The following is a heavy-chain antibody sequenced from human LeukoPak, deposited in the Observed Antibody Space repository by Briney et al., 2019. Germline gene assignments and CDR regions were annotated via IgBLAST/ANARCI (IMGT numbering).Heavy chain of an antibody. J-gene: IGHJ4*02. Sequence: ASETLSLTCAVYGGSFSGYYWSWIRQPPGKGLEWIGEINHSGSTNYNPSLKSRVTISVDTSKNQFSPKLSSVTAADTAVYYCARFDYGGYFDYWGQGTLVTVSS. CDR2: INHSGST. CDR3: ARFDYGGYFDY. CDR1: GGSFSGYY. D-gene: IGHD4-23*01. V-gene: IGHV4-34*01.